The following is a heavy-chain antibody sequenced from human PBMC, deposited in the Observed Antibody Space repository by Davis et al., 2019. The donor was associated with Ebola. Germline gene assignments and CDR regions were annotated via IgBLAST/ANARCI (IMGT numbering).Heavy chain of an antibody. CDR3: ARGRGLGYYYYGMDV. CDR2: IIPIFGIA. Sequence: SVKVSCKASGGTFSSYGISWVRQAPGQGLEWLGGIIPIFGIADYAQKFQGRVTITADESTSTAYMELSSLRSEDTAVYYCARGRGLGYYYYGMDVWGKGTTVTVSS. J-gene: IGHJ6*04. D-gene: IGHD3-10*01. V-gene: IGHV1-69*13. CDR1: GGTFSSYG.